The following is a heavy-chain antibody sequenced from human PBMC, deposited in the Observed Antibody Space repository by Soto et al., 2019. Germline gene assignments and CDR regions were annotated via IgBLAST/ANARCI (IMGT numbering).Heavy chain of an antibody. J-gene: IGHJ4*02. CDR2: ISGSGGST. V-gene: IGHV3-23*01. CDR1: GFTFSSYA. CDR3: AKDPRNLYYDSSGYYRTPSYYFDY. D-gene: IGHD3-22*01. Sequence: GGSLRLSCAASGFTFSSYAMSWVRQAPGKGLEWVSAISGSGGSTYYADSVKGRFTISRDNSKNTLYLQMNSLRAEDTAVYYCAKDPRNLYYDSSGYYRTPSYYFDYWGQGTLVTAPQ.